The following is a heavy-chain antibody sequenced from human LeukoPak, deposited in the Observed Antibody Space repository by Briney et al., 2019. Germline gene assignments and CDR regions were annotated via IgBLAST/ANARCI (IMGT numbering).Heavy chain of an antibody. J-gene: IGHJ4*02. V-gene: IGHV3-7*03. CDR2: IKEDGSNK. Sequence: GGSLRLSCVASGFTFSSYYMAWVRQAPGKGLEWVADIKEDGSNKLYVDSVKGRFTISRDNTKNSLFLQMNSLTAEDTAVYFCAKDRGWLQFDYWGQGTLVSVS. CDR1: GFTFSSYY. D-gene: IGHD5-24*01. CDR3: AKDRGWLQFDY.